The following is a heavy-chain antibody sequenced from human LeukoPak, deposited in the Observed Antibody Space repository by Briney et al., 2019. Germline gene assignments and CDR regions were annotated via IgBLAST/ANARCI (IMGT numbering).Heavy chain of an antibody. V-gene: IGHV1-69*05. CDR1: GGTFSSYA. CDR3: ARGLPTYYYDSSGD. CDR2: IIPIFGTA. Sequence: GASVKVSCKASGGTFSSYAISWVRQATGQGLEWMGGIIPIFGTANYAQKFQGRVTITTDESTSTAYMELSSLRSEDTAVYYCARGLPTYYYDSSGDWGQGTLVTVSS. J-gene: IGHJ4*02. D-gene: IGHD3-22*01.